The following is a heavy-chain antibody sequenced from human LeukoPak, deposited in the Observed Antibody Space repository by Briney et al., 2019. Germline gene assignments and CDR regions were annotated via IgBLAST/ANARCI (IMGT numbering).Heavy chain of an antibody. Sequence: GGSLRLSCAASGFTFSSYGMHWVRQAPGKGLEWVAFIRYDGSNKYYADSVKGRFTISRDNSKNTLYLQMNSLRAEDTAVYYCAKGSSPSVLSYQFDYWGQGTLVTVSS. J-gene: IGHJ4*02. D-gene: IGHD2-8*02. CDR1: GFTFSSYG. CDR2: IRYDGSNK. CDR3: AKGSSPSVLSYQFDY. V-gene: IGHV3-30*02.